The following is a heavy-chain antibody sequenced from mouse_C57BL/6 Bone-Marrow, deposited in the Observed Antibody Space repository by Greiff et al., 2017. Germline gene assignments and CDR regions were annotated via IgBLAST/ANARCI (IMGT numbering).Heavy chain of an antibody. CDR3: TRQVTTVLATKYFDV. CDR1: GFTFSSYT. J-gene: IGHJ1*03. Sequence: EVKLVESGGGLVKPGGSLKLSCAASGFTFSSYTMSWVRQTPEKRLQWVAVISGGGGNTYYPDSVKVRFTISRDNDKNILYLQMSSLSAEDAALYYCTRQVTTVLATKYFDVWGTGTRVTVSS. D-gene: IGHD1-1*01. V-gene: IGHV5-9*01. CDR2: ISGGGGNT.